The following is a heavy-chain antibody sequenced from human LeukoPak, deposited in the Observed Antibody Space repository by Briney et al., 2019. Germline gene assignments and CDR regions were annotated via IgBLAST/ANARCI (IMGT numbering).Heavy chain of an antibody. CDR2: ISSSGSTI. D-gene: IGHD3-10*01. CDR3: ARHGLREGYYASGRRAGWFDP. Sequence: PGGSLRLSCAASGFTFSSYEMNWVRQAPGKGLEWVSYISSSGSTIYYADSVKGRFTISRDNAKNSLYLQMNSLRAEDTAVYYCARHGLREGYYASGRRAGWFDPWGQGTLVTVSS. J-gene: IGHJ5*02. CDR1: GFTFSSYE. V-gene: IGHV3-48*03.